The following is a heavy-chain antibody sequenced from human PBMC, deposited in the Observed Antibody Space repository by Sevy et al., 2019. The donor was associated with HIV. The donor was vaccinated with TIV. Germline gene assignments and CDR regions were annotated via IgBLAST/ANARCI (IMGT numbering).Heavy chain of an antibody. D-gene: IGHD3-22*01. V-gene: IGHV3-23*01. Sequence: GGSLRLSCAASGFTFSIYALSWVRQAPGKGLDWVSGFSGSVVSTYYADSVKGRFTISRDNSKNTLYLQMNSLRAEDTAVYYCAKDQLYDTSFFDYWGQGTLVTVSS. J-gene: IGHJ4*02. CDR3: AKDQLYDTSFFDY. CDR1: GFTFSIYA. CDR2: FSGSVVST.